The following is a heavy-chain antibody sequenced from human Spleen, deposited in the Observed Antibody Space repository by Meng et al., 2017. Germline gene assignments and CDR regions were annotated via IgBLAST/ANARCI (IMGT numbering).Heavy chain of an antibody. CDR1: AYTFTSYD. J-gene: IGHJ6*02. CDR3: ARDNSEIGANYYYYGMDV. V-gene: IGHV1-8*01. Sequence: ASVKVSCKASAYTFTSYDINWVRQATGQGLEWMGWMNPNSGNTGYAQKFQGRVTMTRNTSISTAYMELSSLRSQDTAVYYCARDNSEIGANYYYYGMDVWGQGTTVTVSS. D-gene: IGHD3-16*01. CDR2: MNPNSGNT.